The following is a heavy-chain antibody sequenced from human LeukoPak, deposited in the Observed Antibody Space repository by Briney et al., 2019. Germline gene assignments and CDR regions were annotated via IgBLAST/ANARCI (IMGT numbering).Heavy chain of an antibody. CDR3: AKDLAPYYDILTGYSSPFDY. CDR2: ISSSSSTI. D-gene: IGHD3-9*01. V-gene: IGHV3-48*01. Sequence: PGGSLRLSCAASGFTFSSYSMNWVRQAPGKGLEWVSYISSSSSTIYYADSVKGRFTISRDNAKNSLYLQMNSLRAEDTAVYYCAKDLAPYYDILTGYSSPFDYWGQGTLVTVSS. J-gene: IGHJ4*02. CDR1: GFTFSSYS.